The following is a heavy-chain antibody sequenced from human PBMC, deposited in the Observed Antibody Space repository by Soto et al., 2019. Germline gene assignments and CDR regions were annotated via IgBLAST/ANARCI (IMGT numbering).Heavy chain of an antibody. Sequence: PGGSLRLSCAASGFTFSSYAMSWVRQAPGKGLEWVSAISGSGGSTYYADSVKGRFTISRDNSKNTLYLQMNSLRAEDTAVYYCAKDLQRGPSAAMDYWGQGTLVTVSS. V-gene: IGHV3-23*01. CDR2: ISGSGGST. J-gene: IGHJ4*02. CDR3: AKDLQRGPSAAMDY. D-gene: IGHD2-2*01. CDR1: GFTFSSYA.